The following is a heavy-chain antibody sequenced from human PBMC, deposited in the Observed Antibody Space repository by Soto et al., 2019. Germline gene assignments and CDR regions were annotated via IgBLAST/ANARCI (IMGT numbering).Heavy chain of an antibody. CDR3: AKLRLERRNVFDGMDV. CDR2: ISYDGSNK. J-gene: IGHJ6*02. D-gene: IGHD1-1*01. Sequence: QPGGSLRLSCAASGFTFSSYGMHWVRQAPGKGLEWVAVISYDGSNKYYADSVKGRFTISRDNSKNTLYLQMNSLRAEDTAVYYCAKLRLERRNVFDGMDVWGQGTTVTVSS. V-gene: IGHV3-30*18. CDR1: GFTFSSYG.